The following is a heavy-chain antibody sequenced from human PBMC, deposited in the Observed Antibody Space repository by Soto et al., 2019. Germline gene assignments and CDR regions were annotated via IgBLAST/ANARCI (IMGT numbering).Heavy chain of an antibody. V-gene: IGHV3-23*01. CDR2: ISGSGGST. J-gene: IGHJ6*02. D-gene: IGHD1-7*01. CDR1: GFTFSSYA. Sequence: GGSLRLSCAASGFTFSSYAMSWVRQAPGKGLEWVSAISGSGGSTYYADSVKGRFTISRDNSKNTLYLQMNSLRAEDTAVYYCAKGSVTGTTHYYYYGMDVWGQGTTVTVSS. CDR3: AKGSVTGTTHYYYYGMDV.